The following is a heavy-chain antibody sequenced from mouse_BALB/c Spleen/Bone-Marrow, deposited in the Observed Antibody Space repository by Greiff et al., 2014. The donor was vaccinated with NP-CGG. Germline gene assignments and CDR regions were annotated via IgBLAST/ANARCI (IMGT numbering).Heavy chain of an antibody. CDR2: IYPYNGGT. CDR1: GYTFTDYN. CDR3: ASESSAGYYFDY. V-gene: IGHV1S29*02. Sequence: VQLQQSGPELVKPGASVKISCKASGYTFTDYNMHWVKQSHGKSLEWIGYIYPYNGGTGYNQKFKSKATLTVDNSSSTAYMEACRLASELSAVDSCASESSAGYYFDYWGQGTTLTVSS. J-gene: IGHJ2*01. D-gene: IGHD3-2*02.